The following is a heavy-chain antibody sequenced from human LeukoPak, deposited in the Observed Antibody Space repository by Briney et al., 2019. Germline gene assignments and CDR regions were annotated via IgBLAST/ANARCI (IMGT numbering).Heavy chain of an antibody. D-gene: IGHD1-7*01. Sequence: GGSLRLSCVGSGFTFSNYWMNWVRQAPGKGLEWVANIKGSDKGHVDSVKGRFSVSRDDARNSLYLQMDSLRAEDTAVYYCAIDVDWNYDLWGQGTVVRVSS. CDR1: GFTFSNYW. J-gene: IGHJ4*02. CDR3: AIDVDWNYDL. CDR2: IKGSDK. V-gene: IGHV3-7*01.